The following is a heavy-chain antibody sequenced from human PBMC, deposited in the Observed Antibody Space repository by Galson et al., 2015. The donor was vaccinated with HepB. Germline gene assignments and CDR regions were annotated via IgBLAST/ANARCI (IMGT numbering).Heavy chain of an antibody. Sequence: LRLSCAASGFTFSSYAMHWVRQAPGKGLEWVSAINGIGSKTFYADSVKGRFTTSRDNSKNTLYLQMNSLRAEDAAVYYCVKVLTGSFDFWGQGTLVTVSS. J-gene: IGHJ4*02. CDR2: INGIGSKT. CDR1: GFTFSSYA. D-gene: IGHD2-8*02. V-gene: IGHV3-23*01. CDR3: VKVLTGSFDF.